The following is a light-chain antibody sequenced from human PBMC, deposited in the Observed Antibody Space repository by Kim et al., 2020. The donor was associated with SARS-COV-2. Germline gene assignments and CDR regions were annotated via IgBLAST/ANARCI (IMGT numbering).Light chain of an antibody. J-gene: IGKJ2*01. V-gene: IGKV3-15*01. CDR1: QTVRSN. CDR3: QQYNDWPYT. CDR2: GAS. Sequence: SGSPGESVTLSCRASQTVRSNLAWYQQKPGQAPRLLIYGASVRATTVPARFTGSGSGTEFTLTFSSLQSEDFAVYYCQQYNDWPYTFGQGTKLEI.